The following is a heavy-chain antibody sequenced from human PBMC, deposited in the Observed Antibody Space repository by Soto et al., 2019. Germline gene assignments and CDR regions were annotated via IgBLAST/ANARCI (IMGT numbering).Heavy chain of an antibody. D-gene: IGHD2-2*01. CDR1: GYSFNSGHF. V-gene: IGHV4-38-2*01. CDR3: AAATLPGARFYGMDV. CDR2: LSQNGGT. J-gene: IGHJ6*02. Sequence: SETLSLTCVVSGYSFNSGHFWGWIRQPPGKGLQWIGSLSQNGGTYRNPSLRSRVTLSVDTSKNQFSLKLTSVTAAGAAVYYCAAATLPGARFYGMDVWGQGSTVTVSS.